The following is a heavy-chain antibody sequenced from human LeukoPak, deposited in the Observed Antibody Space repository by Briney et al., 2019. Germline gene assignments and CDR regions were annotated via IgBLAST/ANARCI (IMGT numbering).Heavy chain of an antibody. Sequence: SGGSLRLSCAASGFTFSDYYMSWIRQAPGKGLEWVSSISGSGDVTYYADSVKGRFTISRDNSKNTLYLHMNSLRAEDTAVYFCAKFRARGAFDIWGQGTMVTVSS. V-gene: IGHV3-23*01. CDR3: AKFRARGAFDI. CDR2: ISGSGDVT. CDR1: GFTFSDYY. J-gene: IGHJ3*02.